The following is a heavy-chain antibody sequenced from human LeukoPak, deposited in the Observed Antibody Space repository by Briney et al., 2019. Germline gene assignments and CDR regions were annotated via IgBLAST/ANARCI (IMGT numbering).Heavy chain of an antibody. CDR1: GGSISSGDYY. J-gene: IGHJ4*02. CDR3: ARGQTTPLYSLDY. D-gene: IGHD1-14*01. CDR2: IYYSGST. V-gene: IGHV4-30-4*01. Sequence: PSQTLSLTCTVSGGSISSGDYYWSWIRQPPGKGLEWIGYIYYSGSTYYNPSLKSRVTISVDTSKNQFSLKLNSVTAADTAVYYCARGQTTPLYSLDYWGQGTLVTVSS.